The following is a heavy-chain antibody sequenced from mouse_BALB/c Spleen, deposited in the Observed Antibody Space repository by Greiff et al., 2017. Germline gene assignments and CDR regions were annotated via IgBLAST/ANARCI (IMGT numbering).Heavy chain of an antibody. CDR1: GYSITSDYA. D-gene: IGHD1-1*01. J-gene: IGHJ3*01. V-gene: IGHV3-2*02. CDR2: ISYSGST. Sequence: EVQLQESGPGLVKPSQSLSLTCTVTGYSITSDYAWNWIRQFPGNKLEWMGYISYSGSTSYNPSLKSRISITRDTSKNQFFLQLNSVTTEDTATYYCAHYYGSSYWFAYWGQGTLVTVSA. CDR3: AHYYGSSYWFAY.